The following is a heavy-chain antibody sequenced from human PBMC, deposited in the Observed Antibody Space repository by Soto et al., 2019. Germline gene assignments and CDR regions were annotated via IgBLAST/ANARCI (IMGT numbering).Heavy chain of an antibody. CDR2: ISGSSRNI. CDR3: ARDNGYDAATLDY. V-gene: IGHV3-21*02. CDR1: GFTFSTCS. D-gene: IGHD5-12*01. Sequence: EVQLVESGGGLVKPGGSLRLSCAASGFTFSTCSMNWVRQAAGKGLEWVSSISGSSRNIYYADSVKGRFTISRDNAKNSLYLQMNSLRAEDTAVYYCARDNGYDAATLDYWRQGTLVTVSS. J-gene: IGHJ4*02.